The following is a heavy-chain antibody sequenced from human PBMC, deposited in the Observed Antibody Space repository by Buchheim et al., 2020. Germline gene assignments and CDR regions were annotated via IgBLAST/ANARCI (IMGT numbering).Heavy chain of an antibody. J-gene: IGHJ6*02. Sequence: QVQLVQSGAEVKKPGASVKVSCKASGYTFTSYYMHWVRQAPGQGLEWMGIINPSAGSTSYAQKFQGRVTMTRDTSTSTSYMELSSMRSEDTAVYYCARGNEVTYYYYGMDVWGQGTT. V-gene: IGHV1-46*01. CDR1: GYTFTSYY. CDR2: INPSAGST. CDR3: ARGNEVTYYYYGMDV. D-gene: IGHD1-1*01.